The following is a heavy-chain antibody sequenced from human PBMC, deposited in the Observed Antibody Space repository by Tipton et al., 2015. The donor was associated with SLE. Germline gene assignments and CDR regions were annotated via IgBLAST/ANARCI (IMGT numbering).Heavy chain of an antibody. J-gene: IGHJ1*01. Sequence: GLVKPSETLSLTCTVSGGSVSSGSYYWSWIRQPPGKGLEWIGYIYYSGSTNYNPSLKSRVTISVDTSKNQFSLKLSSVAAADTAVYYCARVSGSHYWGAEYFQHWGQGTLVTVSS. CDR3: ARVSGSHYWGAEYFQH. D-gene: IGHD1-26*01. CDR2: IYYSGST. V-gene: IGHV4-61*01. CDR1: GGSVSSGSYY.